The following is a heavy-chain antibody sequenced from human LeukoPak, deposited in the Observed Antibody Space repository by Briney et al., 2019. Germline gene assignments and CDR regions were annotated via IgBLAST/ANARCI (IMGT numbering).Heavy chain of an antibody. CDR2: IYHSGST. CDR3: ARGTGYNYDLDY. V-gene: IGHV4-38-2*01. CDR1: GYSTSSGYY. J-gene: IGHJ4*02. D-gene: IGHD5-24*01. Sequence: PSETLSLTCAVSGYSTSSGYYWGWIRQPPGKGLEWIGSIYHSGSTYYNPSLKSRVTISVDTSKNQFSLKLSSVTAADTAVYYCARGTGYNYDLDYWGQGTLVTVSS.